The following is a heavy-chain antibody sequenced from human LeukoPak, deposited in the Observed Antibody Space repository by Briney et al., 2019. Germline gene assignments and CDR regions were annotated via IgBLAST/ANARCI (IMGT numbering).Heavy chain of an antibody. V-gene: IGHV4-31*03. Sequence: SETLSLTCTVSGGSVSSGDYYWTWIRQLPGKGLEWIGYIYHSGSTYYNPSLRSRVTMSVDTSQNQFSLKLTSVTAADTAVYYCARKGGSYYYFHYWGQGTLVTVFS. J-gene: IGHJ4*02. CDR3: ARKGGSYYYFHY. D-gene: IGHD1-26*01. CDR2: IYHSGST. CDR1: GGSVSSGDYY.